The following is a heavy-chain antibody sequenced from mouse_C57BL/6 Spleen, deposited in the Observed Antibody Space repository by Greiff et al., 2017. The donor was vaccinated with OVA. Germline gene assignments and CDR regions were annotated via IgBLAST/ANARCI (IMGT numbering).Heavy chain of an antibody. J-gene: IGHJ3*01. CDR3: ARGENDGYPRFAY. CDR2: INPNYGTT. D-gene: IGHD2-3*01. Sequence: VQLKESGPELVKPGASVKISCKASGYSFTDYNMNWVKQSNGKSLEWIGVINPNYGTTSYNQKFQGKATLTIYHSSSTPYMQLISLTSEDSAVYYCARGENDGYPRFAYWGQGTLVTVSA. V-gene: IGHV1-39*01. CDR1: GYSFTDYN.